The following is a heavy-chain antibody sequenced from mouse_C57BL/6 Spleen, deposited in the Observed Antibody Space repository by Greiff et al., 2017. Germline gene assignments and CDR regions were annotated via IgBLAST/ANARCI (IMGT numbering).Heavy chain of an antibody. D-gene: IGHD1-3*01. CDR1: GYSFTNYT. V-gene: IGHV1-39*01. CDR2: INPNYSTT. Sequence: EVKLVESGPELVKPGASVKISCKASGYSFTNYTMNWVRQSNGKSLEWIGVINPNYSTTSYNQKFKGKVTLAVAQSSSKDYMQLNSLKSEDSAVYYCARDDNYFFLAMDYWGQGTSVTVSS. J-gene: IGHJ4*01. CDR3: ARDDNYFFLAMDY.